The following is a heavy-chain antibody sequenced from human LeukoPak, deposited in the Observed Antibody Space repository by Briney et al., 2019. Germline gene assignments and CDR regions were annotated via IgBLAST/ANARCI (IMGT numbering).Heavy chain of an antibody. J-gene: IGHJ6*02. CDR1: GFTFDDYA. V-gene: IGHV3-9*01. D-gene: IGHD6-19*01. Sequence: QAGGSLRLSCAASGFTFDDYAMHWVRQAPGKGLEWVSGISWNSGSIGYADSVKGRFTISRDNAKNSLYLQMNSLRAEDTALYYCAKAGSSGWLDGMDVWGQGTTVTVSS. CDR3: AKAGSSGWLDGMDV. CDR2: ISWNSGSI.